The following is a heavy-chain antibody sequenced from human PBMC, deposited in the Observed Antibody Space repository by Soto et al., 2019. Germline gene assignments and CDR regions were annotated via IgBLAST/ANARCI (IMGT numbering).Heavy chain of an antibody. D-gene: IGHD6-13*01. Sequence: SGPTLGNPTQSLTLTCTFSGFSLSSSKVGVAWIRQPPGKALEWLALIYWDDDKRYSPSLKSRLTIAKDTSKNQVVLTMTNMDPVDTATYYCAHSQGSSSNWYYFDSWGQGALVTVSS. J-gene: IGHJ4*02. CDR2: IYWDDDK. CDR1: GFSLSSSKVG. V-gene: IGHV2-5*02. CDR3: AHSQGSSSNWYYFDS.